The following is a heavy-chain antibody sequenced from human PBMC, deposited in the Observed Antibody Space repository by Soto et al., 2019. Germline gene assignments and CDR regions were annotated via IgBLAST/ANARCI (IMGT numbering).Heavy chain of an antibody. CDR2: IIPIFGTA. D-gene: IGHD6-19*01. CDR3: ARDIIQWLALYDAFDI. J-gene: IGHJ3*02. Sequence: QVQLVQSGAEVKKPGSSVKVSCKASGGTFSSYAISWVRQAPGQGLEWMGGIIPIFGTANYAQKFQGRVTITADESTSTSYMELSSLRSEDTAVYYCARDIIQWLALYDAFDIWGQGTMVTVSS. V-gene: IGHV1-69*01. CDR1: GGTFSSYA.